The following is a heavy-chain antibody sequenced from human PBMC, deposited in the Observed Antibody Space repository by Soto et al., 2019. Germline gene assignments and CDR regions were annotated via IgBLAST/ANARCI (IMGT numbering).Heavy chain of an antibody. V-gene: IGHV3-30-3*01. CDR3: ARDLLGGGNDY. CDR1: GFTFSSYA. J-gene: IGHJ4*02. D-gene: IGHD1-26*01. CDR2: ISFDGSKK. Sequence: QVQLVESGGGVVQPGRSLRLSCAASGFTFSSYAMHWVRQAPGKGLEWVAVISFDGSKKYYADSVKGRFTISRDNSKNTLYLQMNSLRGEDTAVYYCARDLLGGGNDYWGQGTLVTVSS.